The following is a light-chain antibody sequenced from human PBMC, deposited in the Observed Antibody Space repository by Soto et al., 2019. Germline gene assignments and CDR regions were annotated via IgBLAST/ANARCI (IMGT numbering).Light chain of an antibody. V-gene: IGKV1-33*01. J-gene: IGKJ5*01. CDR2: DAS. Sequence: EIQMTQYPSSLSASVGDIVSITCQASQDISNYLNWYQQKPGKAPKLLIYDASNLETGVPSRFSGSGSGTDFTFTISSLQPEDIATYYCQQYDNLPITFGQRTRLEIK. CDR3: QQYDNLPIT. CDR1: QDISNY.